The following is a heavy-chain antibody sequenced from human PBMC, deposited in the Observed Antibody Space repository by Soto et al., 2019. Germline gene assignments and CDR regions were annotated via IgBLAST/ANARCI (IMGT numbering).Heavy chain of an antibody. J-gene: IGHJ4*02. CDR1: GRSMSSNY. Sequence: SETLSITCSVSGRSMSSNYWSWIRQSPDKGLEWLGYAFYGGTDNHPSLEGRVSMSVEPSKSQFSPQLTSGTAAVTAVYYCAGYRGALYFDAWGQGILVSGSS. CDR3: AGYRGALYFDA. V-gene: IGHV4-59*01. CDR2: AFYGGT. D-gene: IGHD4-4*01.